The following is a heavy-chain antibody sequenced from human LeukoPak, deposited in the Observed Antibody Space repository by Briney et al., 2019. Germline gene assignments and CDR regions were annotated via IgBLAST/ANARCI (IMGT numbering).Heavy chain of an antibody. V-gene: IGHV1-69*04. J-gene: IGHJ4*02. Sequence: SVKVSCKASGGTFSSYAISWVRQAPGQGLEWMGRIIPILGIANYAQKFQGSVTITADKSTSTAYMELSSLRSEDTAVYYCAREPYGEVDTAAWGQGTLVTVSS. CDR3: AREPYGEVDTAA. D-gene: IGHD5-18*01. CDR2: IIPILGIA. CDR1: GGTFSSYA.